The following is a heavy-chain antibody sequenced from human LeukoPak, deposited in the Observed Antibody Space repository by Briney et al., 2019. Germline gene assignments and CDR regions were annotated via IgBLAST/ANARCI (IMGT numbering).Heavy chain of an antibody. V-gene: IGHV3-74*01. D-gene: IGHD5-12*01. CDR1: GFTLSAYW. CDR3: TRDWRNLGYDY. J-gene: IGHJ4*02. CDR2: IEGDGNRI. Sequence: GGPLRLSRAASGFTLSAYWMHWVRHAPGKGLMWVSRIEGDGNRITYADSVKGRFTISRDNAKNTLYLQMNSLRAEDTAVYYCTRDWRNLGYDYWGQGTLVTVSS.